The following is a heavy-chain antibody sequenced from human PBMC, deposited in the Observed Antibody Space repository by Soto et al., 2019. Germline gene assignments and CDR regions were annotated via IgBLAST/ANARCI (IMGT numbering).Heavy chain of an antibody. V-gene: IGHV3-66*04. CDR2: IYSDGST. CDR3: AKRAKIAADRSYYFDY. Sequence: GGSLRLSCAASGFTVSSNYMSWVRQAPGKGLEWVSIIYSDGSTYYADSVKGRFTISRDKSKNTLYLQMNSLRAEDTAVYYCAKRAKIAADRSYYFDYWGQGTLVTVS. J-gene: IGHJ4*02. CDR1: GFTVSSNY. D-gene: IGHD6-13*01.